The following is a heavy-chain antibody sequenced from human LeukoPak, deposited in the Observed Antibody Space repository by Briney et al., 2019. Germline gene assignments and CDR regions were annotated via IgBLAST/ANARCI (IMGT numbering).Heavy chain of an antibody. CDR2: IDPNSDNI. Sequence: WASVKVSCKASGYTFTGCFIHYVRQAPGQGLEWMGWIDPNSDNIRYSETFKDRVTMTRDTSTNTAYMELSRLRSDDTAVYYCARSAYNYGYVYFDHWGQGTLVIVSS. D-gene: IGHD5-18*01. CDR3: ARSAYNYGYVYFDH. J-gene: IGHJ4*02. V-gene: IGHV1-2*02. CDR1: GYTFTGCF.